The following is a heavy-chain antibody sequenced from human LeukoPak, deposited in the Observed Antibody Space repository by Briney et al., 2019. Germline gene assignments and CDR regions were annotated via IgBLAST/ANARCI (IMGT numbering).Heavy chain of an antibody. Sequence: GGSLRLSCAASGFTLSSYSMNWVRQAPGKGLEWVSYISSSSSTIYYADSVKGRFTISRDNAKNSLYLQMNSLRAEDTAVYYCARGGGGGSGWNWGQGTLVTVSS. CDR1: GFTLSSYS. CDR2: ISSSSSTI. D-gene: IGHD6-19*01. V-gene: IGHV3-48*01. J-gene: IGHJ4*02. CDR3: ARGGGGGSGWN.